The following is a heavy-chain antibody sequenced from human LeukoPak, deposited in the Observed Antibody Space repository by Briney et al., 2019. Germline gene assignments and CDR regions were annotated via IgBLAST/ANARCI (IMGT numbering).Heavy chain of an antibody. D-gene: IGHD1-26*01. CDR1: GFTFSSYW. V-gene: IGHV3-74*01. CDR3: AREALGLDS. J-gene: IGHJ4*02. CDR2: IDTDGSFT. Sequence: GGSLRLSCAASGFTFSSYWMRWVRQAPGKGLVWVSRIDTDGSFTSYADSVRGRFTISRDNAKNTLYLQMSSLRAEDTAVYYCAREALGLDSWGQGTLVTVSS.